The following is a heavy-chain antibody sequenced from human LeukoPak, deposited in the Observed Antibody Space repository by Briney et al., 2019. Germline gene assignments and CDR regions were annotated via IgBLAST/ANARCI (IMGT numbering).Heavy chain of an antibody. J-gene: IGHJ4*02. CDR2: ISGRGGVT. V-gene: IGHV3-23*01. CDR1: GFTFSSYA. Sequence: PGGSLRLSCAASGFTFSSYAMSWLRQAPGKGLEWVSAISGRGGVTYYADSVKGRFTISRDNSKNTLYLQMNSLRAEDTAVYYCATYRQVLLPFESWGQGTLVTVSS. D-gene: IGHD2-8*02. CDR3: ATYRQVLLPFES.